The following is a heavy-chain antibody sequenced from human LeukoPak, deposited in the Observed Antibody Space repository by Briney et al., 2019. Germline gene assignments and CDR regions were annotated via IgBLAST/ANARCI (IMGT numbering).Heavy chain of an antibody. Sequence: SATLSLTCTVSGGSISSSSYYWGWIRQPPGKGLEWIGSIYYSGSTYYNPSLKSRVTISVDTSKNQFSLKLSSVTAADTAVYYCARLRGYSGDFPTYYFDYWGQGTLVTVSS. D-gene: IGHD1-26*01. J-gene: IGHJ4*02. CDR3: ARLRGYSGDFPTYYFDY. CDR1: GGSISSSSYY. V-gene: IGHV4-39*01. CDR2: IYYSGST.